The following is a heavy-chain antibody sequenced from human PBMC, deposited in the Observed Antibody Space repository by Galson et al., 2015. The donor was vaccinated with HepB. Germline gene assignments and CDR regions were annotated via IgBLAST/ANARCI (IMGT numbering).Heavy chain of an antibody. CDR2: ISSSSSTI. J-gene: IGHJ4*02. CDR1: GFTFSSYS. D-gene: IGHD3-10*01. V-gene: IGHV3-48*01. Sequence: LRLSCAASGFTFSSYSMNWVRQAPGKGLEWVSYISSSSSTIYYADSVKGRFTISRDNAKNSLYLQMNSLRAEDTAVYYCARGLDALWFGELAREYYFDYWGQGTLVTVSS. CDR3: ARGLDALWFGELAREYYFDY.